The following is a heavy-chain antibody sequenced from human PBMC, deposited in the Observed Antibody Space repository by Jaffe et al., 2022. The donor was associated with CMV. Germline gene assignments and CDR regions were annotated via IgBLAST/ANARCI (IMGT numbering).Heavy chain of an antibody. CDR1: GGSISSSSYY. CDR2: IYYSGST. J-gene: IGHJ3*02. CDR3: ARLVEMATIQGNDAFDI. D-gene: IGHD5-12*01. V-gene: IGHV4-39*01. Sequence: QLQLQESGPGLVKPSETLSLTCTVSGGSISSSSYYWGWIRQPPGKGLEWIGSIYYSGSTYYNPSLKSRVTISVDTSKNQFSLKLSSVTAADTAVYYCARLVEMATIQGNDAFDIWGQGTMVTVSS.